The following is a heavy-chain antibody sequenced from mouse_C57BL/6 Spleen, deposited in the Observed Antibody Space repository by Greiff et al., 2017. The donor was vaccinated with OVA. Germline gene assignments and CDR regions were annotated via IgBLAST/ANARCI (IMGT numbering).Heavy chain of an antibody. V-gene: IGHV1-15*01. CDR3: TRGRDYDGGAWFAY. J-gene: IGHJ3*01. CDR1: GYTFTDYE. Sequence: QVQLQQSGAELVRPGASVTLSCKASGYTFTDYEMHWVKQTPVHGLEWIGAIDPETGGTAYNQKFKGKAILTADKSSSTAYMELRSLTSEDSAVYYCTRGRDYDGGAWFAYWGQGTLVTVSA. CDR2: IDPETGGT. D-gene: IGHD2-4*01.